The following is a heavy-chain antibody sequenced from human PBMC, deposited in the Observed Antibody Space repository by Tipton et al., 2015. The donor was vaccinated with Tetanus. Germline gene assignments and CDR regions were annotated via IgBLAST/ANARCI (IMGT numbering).Heavy chain of an antibody. CDR2: LTYSGRT. D-gene: IGHD5/OR15-5a*01. J-gene: IGHJ4*02. Sequence: TLSLTCIVSGGSMSSGGHYGAWVRQSPGQGLEWIGSLTYSGRTYYNPSLKSRVTMAVDTSRKDFSVRLRSVTAADTAVYYCARLREIVSRSGWAFDYWGQGILVTVPS. V-gene: IGHV4-39*02. CDR1: GGSMSSGGHY. CDR3: ARLREIVSRSGWAFDY.